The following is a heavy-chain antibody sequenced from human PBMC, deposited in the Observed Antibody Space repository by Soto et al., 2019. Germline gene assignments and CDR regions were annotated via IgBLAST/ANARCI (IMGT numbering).Heavy chain of an antibody. CDR2: ISSSGSTI. CDR3: ARALYDFWSGYYTDYYYMDV. Sequence: GSLRLSCAASGFTFSDYYMSWIRQAPGKGLEWVSYISSSGSTIYYADSVKGRFTISRDNAKNSLYLQMNSLRAEDTAVYYCARALYDFWSGYYTDYYYMDVWGKGTTVTVSS. V-gene: IGHV3-11*01. D-gene: IGHD3-3*01. J-gene: IGHJ6*03. CDR1: GFTFSDYY.